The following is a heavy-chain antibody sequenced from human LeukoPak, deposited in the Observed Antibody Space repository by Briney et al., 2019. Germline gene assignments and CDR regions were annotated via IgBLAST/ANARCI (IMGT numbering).Heavy chain of an antibody. D-gene: IGHD1-26*01. V-gene: IGHV4-39*01. CDR3: ARHASGSYYGSDY. J-gene: IGHJ4*02. CDR1: GGSISSSSYY. CDR2: IYYSGST. Sequence: SETLSLTCTVPGGSISSSSYYWGWISQPPGKGLEWIGSIYYSGSTYYNPSLKSRVTISVDTSKNQFSLKLSSVTAADTAVYYCARHASGSYYGSDYWGQGTLVTVSS.